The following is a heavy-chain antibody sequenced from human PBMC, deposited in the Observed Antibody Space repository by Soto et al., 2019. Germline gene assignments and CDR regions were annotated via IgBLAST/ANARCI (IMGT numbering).Heavy chain of an antibody. J-gene: IGHJ4*02. D-gene: IGHD5-18*01. CDR1: GGSISSSSYY. CDR3: ARHAGYRYGYPFGY. CDR2: IYYSGST. Sequence: QLQLQESGPGLVKPSETLSLTCTVSGGSISSSSYYWGWIRQPPGKGLEWIGSIYYSGSTYYNPSLTRRGSISVDSSKNQCSPKLSSVTAAHTAVYYCARHAGYRYGYPFGYRGPGTLVTVSS. V-gene: IGHV4-39*01.